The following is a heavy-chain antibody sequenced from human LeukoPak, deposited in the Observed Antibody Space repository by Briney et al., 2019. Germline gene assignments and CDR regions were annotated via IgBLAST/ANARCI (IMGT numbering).Heavy chain of an antibody. V-gene: IGHV3-48*01. CDR1: GFTFSSYS. J-gene: IGHJ4*02. CDR2: ISISSSII. D-gene: IGHD6-19*01. CDR3: AKATIEQWLVKVDSFDS. Sequence: PGGSLRLSCAASGFTFSSYSMNWVRQAPGKGLEGVSYISISSSIIYYADSVKGRFTISRDNAKNSLYLQMNSLRAEDTARYYCAKATIEQWLVKVDSFDSWGQGTLVTVSS.